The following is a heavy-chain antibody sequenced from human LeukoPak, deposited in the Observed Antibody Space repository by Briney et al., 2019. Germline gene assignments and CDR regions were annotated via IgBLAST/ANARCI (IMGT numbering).Heavy chain of an antibody. CDR3: AREESGYCDGGSCPYYFDY. J-gene: IGHJ4*02. D-gene: IGHD2-15*01. V-gene: IGHV4-61*02. Sequence: SETLSLTCTVSSGSISSGSYYWSWIRQPAGKGLEWIGRIFTSGGTNYNPSLKSRVTISVDTSKNQFSLKLNSVTAADAAVYYCAREESGYCDGGSCPYYFDYWGQGTLVTVSP. CDR1: SGSISSGSYY. CDR2: IFTSGGT.